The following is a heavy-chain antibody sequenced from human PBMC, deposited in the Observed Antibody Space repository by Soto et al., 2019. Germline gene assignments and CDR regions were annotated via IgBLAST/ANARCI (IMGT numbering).Heavy chain of an antibody. CDR2: ISYDGSNK. CDR1: GLNFSSYC. J-gene: IGHJ4*02. CDR3: AKDHAGHLGELSFPH. D-gene: IGHD3-16*02. V-gene: IGHV3-30*18. Sequence: GGSKILSCTASGLNFSSYCMHWVSKKTGKGLEWVAVISYDGSNKYYADSVKGRFTISRDNSKNTLYLQMNSLRAEDTAVYYCAKDHAGHLGELSFPHWGQGTLVTVSS.